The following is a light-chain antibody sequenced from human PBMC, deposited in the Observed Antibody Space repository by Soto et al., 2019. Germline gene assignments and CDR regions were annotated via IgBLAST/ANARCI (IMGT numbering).Light chain of an antibody. V-gene: IGLV2-14*01. CDR2: DVS. Sequence: QSVLTQPASVSGSPGQSIAISCTGTSHDVGGYNYVSWYQQHPGKAPKLMIYDVSARPSGVSNRFSGSKSDDTASLTISGLQAEDEADYYCSSYPSSSTVVFGGGTKLTVL. CDR3: SSYPSSSTVV. J-gene: IGLJ2*01. CDR1: SHDVGGYNY.